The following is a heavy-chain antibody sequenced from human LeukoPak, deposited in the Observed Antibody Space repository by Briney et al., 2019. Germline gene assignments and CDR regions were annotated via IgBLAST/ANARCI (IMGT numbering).Heavy chain of an antibody. CDR1: GFTFSTSW. CDR3: ARGHGSN. Sequence: GGSLSLSCAASGFTFSTSWMGWVRQVPGKGLEWVANTKQDGTESQYVDTVKGRFTISRDNTKNSLFLQMNSLTTEDTAVYYCARGHGSNWGQGVLVAVSS. V-gene: IGHV3-7*04. J-gene: IGHJ1*01. CDR2: TKQDGTES.